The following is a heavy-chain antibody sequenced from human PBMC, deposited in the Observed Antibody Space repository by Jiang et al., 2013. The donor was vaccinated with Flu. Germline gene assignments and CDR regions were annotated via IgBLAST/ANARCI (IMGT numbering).Heavy chain of an antibody. V-gene: IGHV3-66*01. CDR3: ASDSRSGVFQHTDAFDI. J-gene: IGHJ3*02. CDR2: LYSGGSI. Sequence: VQLLESGGGLVQPGGSLRLSCAASGLTVSANYMNWVRQAPGKGLEWVSVLYSGGSIKYADSVKGRFTISRDNSKNTLYLQMNSLRAEDTAVYYCASDSRSGVFQHTDAFDIWGQGTMVTVSS. CDR1: GLTVSANY. D-gene: IGHD2-21*01.